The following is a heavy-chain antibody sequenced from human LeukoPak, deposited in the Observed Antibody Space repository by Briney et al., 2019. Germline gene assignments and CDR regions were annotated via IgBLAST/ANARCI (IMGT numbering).Heavy chain of an antibody. V-gene: IGHV3-74*01. CDR2: INTDGSST. J-gene: IGHJ5*01. Sequence: GGSLRLSCAASGFTFSSYWMHWVRQAPGKGLVWVSRINTDGSSTSYADSVKGRFTISRDNAKNSLYLQMNSLRAEDTALYYCAKDTHEANGSGSYYDSWGQGPLVTVSS. CDR3: AKDTHEANGSGSYYDS. CDR1: GFTFSSYW. D-gene: IGHD3-10*01.